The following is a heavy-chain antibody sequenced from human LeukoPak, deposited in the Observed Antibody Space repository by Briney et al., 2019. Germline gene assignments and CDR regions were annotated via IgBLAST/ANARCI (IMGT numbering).Heavy chain of an antibody. CDR3: ARVQKKYSGNEKLGYYFYYYMDV. Sequence: GASVKVSCKVSGYTLTELSMHWVRQAPGKGLEWMGGFDPEDGETIYAQKFQGRVTITRDTSANTAYMELSSLRSEDTAVYYCARVQKKYSGNEKLGYYFYYYMDVWGKGTTVTVSS. D-gene: IGHD1-26*01. CDR2: FDPEDGET. V-gene: IGHV1-24*01. CDR1: GYTLTELS. J-gene: IGHJ6*03.